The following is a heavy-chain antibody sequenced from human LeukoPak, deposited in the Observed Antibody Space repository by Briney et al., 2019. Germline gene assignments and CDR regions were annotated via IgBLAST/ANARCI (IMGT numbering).Heavy chain of an antibody. J-gene: IGHJ4*02. Sequence: GGSLRLSCAASGFTFSSYGIHWVRQAPGNWLEGVAVISYDGSNKYYADSVKGRFTISRDNSKNTLYLQMNSLRAEDTAVYYCAKEGGRSTFGSECRGKGALVTVAS. CDR1: GFTFSSYG. CDR2: ISYDGSNK. CDR3: AKEGGRSTFGSEC. V-gene: IGHV3-30*18. D-gene: IGHD3-10*01.